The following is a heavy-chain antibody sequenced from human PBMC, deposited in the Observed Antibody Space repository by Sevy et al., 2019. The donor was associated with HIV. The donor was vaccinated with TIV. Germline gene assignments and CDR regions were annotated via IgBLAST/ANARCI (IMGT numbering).Heavy chain of an antibody. CDR3: AKDVPDQSWYDDFWSGSPCFDY. J-gene: IGHJ4*01. D-gene: IGHD3-3*01. Sequence: GGSLTLSCVGSGFRFGSQAMSWVRHAPGKGLEWVSGMSGRGDSRGYAHSVKGRFTISRDNSKNTVYLQMNSLTAEDTALYYCAKDVPDQSWYDDFWSGSPCFDYWGRGILVTVSS. CDR1: GFRFGSQA. V-gene: IGHV3-23*01. CDR2: MSGRGDSR.